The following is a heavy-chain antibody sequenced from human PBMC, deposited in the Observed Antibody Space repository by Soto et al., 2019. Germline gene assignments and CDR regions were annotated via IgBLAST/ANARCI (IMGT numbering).Heavy chain of an antibody. CDR2: IYYSGST. D-gene: IGHD1-1*01. J-gene: IGHJ6*03. V-gene: IGHV4-39*01. Sequence: SETLSLTCTVSGGSISSSSYYWGWIRQPPGKGLEWIGSIYYSGSTYYNPSLKSRVTISVDTSKNQFSLKLSSVTAADTAVYYCARPTGTIYYYMDVWGKGTTVTVSS. CDR1: GGSISSSSYY. CDR3: ARPTGTIYYYMDV.